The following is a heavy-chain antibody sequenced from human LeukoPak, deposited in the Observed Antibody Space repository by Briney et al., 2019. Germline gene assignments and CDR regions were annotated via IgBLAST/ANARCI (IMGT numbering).Heavy chain of an antibody. Sequence: GASVKVSCKASGYTFTSYGISWMRQAPGQGLEWMGWISAYNGNTNYAQKLQGRVTMTTDTSTSTAYMELRSLRSDDTAVYYCASCSGGSCYYYYYMDVWGKGTTVTVSS. J-gene: IGHJ6*03. CDR2: ISAYNGNT. CDR1: GYTFTSYG. CDR3: ASCSGGSCYYYYYMDV. D-gene: IGHD2-15*01. V-gene: IGHV1-18*01.